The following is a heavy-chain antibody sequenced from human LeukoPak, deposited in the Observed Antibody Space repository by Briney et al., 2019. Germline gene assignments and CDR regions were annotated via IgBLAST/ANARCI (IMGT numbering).Heavy chain of an antibody. CDR3: ARGGGYGDLSY. CDR1: GGSMSSYY. CDR2: IYTGGST. J-gene: IGHJ4*02. D-gene: IGHD4-17*01. V-gene: IGHV4-4*07. Sequence: SETLSLTCNVSGGSMSSYYWSWIRQPAGKGLEYIGRIYTGGSTSYNPALKSRLTMSVDTSKSQVSLKLRSVTAADTAVYYCARGGGYGDLSYWDQGTLVTVSS.